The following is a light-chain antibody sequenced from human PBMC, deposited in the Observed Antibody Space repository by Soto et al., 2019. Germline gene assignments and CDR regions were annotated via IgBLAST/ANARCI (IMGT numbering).Light chain of an antibody. V-gene: IGKV1-5*01. CDR3: QLYNSYSRT. CDR2: DAS. J-gene: IGKJ1*01. CDR1: QSISSW. Sequence: DLQMTQSPSTLSASVGDRVTITCRASQSISSWLAWYQQKPGKAPKVLIYDASSLESGVPSRFSGRGSGTEFPLNISRLQPDDFATYYCQLYNSYSRTFGQGTKVEIK.